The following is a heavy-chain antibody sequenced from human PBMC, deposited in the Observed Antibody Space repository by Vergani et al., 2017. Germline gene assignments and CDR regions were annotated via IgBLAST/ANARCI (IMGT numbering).Heavy chain of an antibody. V-gene: IGHV3-30*02. CDR2: IRYDGTKR. J-gene: IGHJ6*03. CDR3: ARGIAVAGTEGYYYMDV. D-gene: IGHD6-19*01. Sequence: QVQLVESGGGVVQPGGSLRLSCIASGFTFRIYGMHWVRQAPGKGLEWVAFIRYDGTKRFYGDSVKGRFTISRDNSQTTVFLQMNSLRADDSAVYYCARGIAVAGTEGYYYMDVWGKGTTVTVSS. CDR1: GFTFRIYG.